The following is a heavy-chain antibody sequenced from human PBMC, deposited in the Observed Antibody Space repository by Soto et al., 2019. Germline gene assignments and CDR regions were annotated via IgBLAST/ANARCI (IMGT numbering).Heavy chain of an antibody. J-gene: IGHJ3*02. D-gene: IGHD3-16*02. CDR3: ARASRSYRLGAFDI. CDR1: GFTFSDYY. Sequence: GGSLRLSCAASGFTFSDYYMSWIRQAPGKGLEWVSYISSSGSTIYYADSVKGRFTISRDNAKNSLYLQMNSLRAEDTAVYYCARASRSYRLGAFDIWGQGTMVTVSS. V-gene: IGHV3-11*01. CDR2: ISSSGSTI.